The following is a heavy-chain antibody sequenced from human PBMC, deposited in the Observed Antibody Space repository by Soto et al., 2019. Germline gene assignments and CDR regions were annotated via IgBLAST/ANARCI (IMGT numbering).Heavy chain of an antibody. J-gene: IGHJ4*02. D-gene: IGHD2-21*01. CDR1: GFTFSSYS. Sequence: EVQLVESGGGLVKPGGSLRLSCAASGFTFSSYSMSWVRQAPGKGLEWVSSISSSSSYIYYVDSVKGRFTISRDNAKNSLFLQMNSLRAEDTAVYYCARELTYSDYWGQGALVTVSS. CDR2: ISSSSSYI. CDR3: ARELTYSDY. V-gene: IGHV3-21*01.